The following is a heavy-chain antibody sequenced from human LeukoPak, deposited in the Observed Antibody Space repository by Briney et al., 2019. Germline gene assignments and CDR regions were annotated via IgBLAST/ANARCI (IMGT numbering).Heavy chain of an antibody. V-gene: IGHV4-39*07. Sequence: KTSETLSLTCTVSGGSISSSSYYWGWIRQPPGKGLEWIGSIYYSGSTYYNPSLKSRVTISVDTSKNQFSLKLSSVTAADTAVYYCARDRGNYYDSSGYYYNSWYFDLWGRGTLVTVSS. D-gene: IGHD3-22*01. CDR1: GGSISSSSYY. CDR2: IYYSGST. J-gene: IGHJ2*01. CDR3: ARDRGNYYDSSGYYYNSWYFDL.